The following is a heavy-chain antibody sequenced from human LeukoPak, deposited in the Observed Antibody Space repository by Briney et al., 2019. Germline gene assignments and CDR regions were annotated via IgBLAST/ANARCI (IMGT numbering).Heavy chain of an antibody. D-gene: IGHD2-2*01. V-gene: IGHV3-66*01. Sequence: PGGSLRLSCAASGFTVSSNYMSWVRQAPGKGLEWVSVIYSGGSTYYADSVKGRFTISRDNSKNTLYLQMNSLRAEDTAVYYCAKEDIVVVPAAILAARNYYYGMDVWGQGTTVTVSS. CDR1: GFTVSSNY. CDR2: IYSGGST. CDR3: AKEDIVVVPAAILAARNYYYGMDV. J-gene: IGHJ6*02.